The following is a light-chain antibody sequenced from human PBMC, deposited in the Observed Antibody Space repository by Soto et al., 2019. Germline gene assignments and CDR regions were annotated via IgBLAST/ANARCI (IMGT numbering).Light chain of an antibody. Sequence: EIVLTQSPGTLSLSPGERATLSCRASQSVSSSYLAWYQQKPGQAPRLLISGASSRATGIPDRFSGSGSGTHFTLTISRLEPEDFAVYYCQQYGGSPPFTFGPGTKVDI. J-gene: IGKJ3*01. CDR2: GAS. CDR1: QSVSSSY. V-gene: IGKV3-20*01. CDR3: QQYGGSPPFT.